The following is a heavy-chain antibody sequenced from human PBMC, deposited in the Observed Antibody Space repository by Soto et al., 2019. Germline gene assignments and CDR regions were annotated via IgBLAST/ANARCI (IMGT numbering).Heavy chain of an antibody. V-gene: IGHV4-34*01. CDR2: INHSGST. CDR1: GGSFSGYY. J-gene: IGHJ1*01. CDR3: ARGLEILPGIAAAGTRQH. Sequence: SETLSLTCAVYGGSFSGYYWSWIRQPPGKGLEWIGEINHSGSTNYNPSLKSRVTISVDTSKNQFSLKLSSVTAADTAVYYCARGLEILPGIAAAGTRQHWGQGTLVTVSS. D-gene: IGHD6-13*01.